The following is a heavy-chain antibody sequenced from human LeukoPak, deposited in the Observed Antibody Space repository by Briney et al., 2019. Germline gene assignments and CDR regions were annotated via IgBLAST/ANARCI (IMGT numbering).Heavy chain of an antibody. Sequence: GASVKVSCKASGGTFSSYAISWVRQAPGQGLEWMGGIIPIFGTANYAQKFHGRVTITADESTSTAYMELSSLRSEDTAVYYCARGPLSSSWYNILQHWGQGTLVTVSS. CDR2: IIPIFGTA. CDR3: ARGPLSSSWYNILQH. J-gene: IGHJ1*01. D-gene: IGHD6-13*01. CDR1: GGTFSSYA. V-gene: IGHV1-69*13.